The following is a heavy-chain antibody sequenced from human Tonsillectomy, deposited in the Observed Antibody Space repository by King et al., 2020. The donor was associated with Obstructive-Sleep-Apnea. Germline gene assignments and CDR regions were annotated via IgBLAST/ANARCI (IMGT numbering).Heavy chain of an antibody. J-gene: IGHJ6*02. CDR3: ARSRTPGGSYGMDV. V-gene: IGHV3-53*04. CDR1: GLTVSSTD. D-gene: IGHD1-14*01. CDR2: IFSGGST. Sequence: VQLVESGGGLVQPGGSLRLSCAASGLTVSSTDMSWVRQAPGKGLEWVSVIFSGGSTYHVDSVKGRFAISRHNSKNKVYLQMNNVRVEDTAVYYCARSRTPGGSYGMDVWGQGTTVTVSS.